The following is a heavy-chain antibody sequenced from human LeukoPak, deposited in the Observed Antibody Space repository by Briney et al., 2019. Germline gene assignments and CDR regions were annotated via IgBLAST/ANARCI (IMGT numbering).Heavy chain of an antibody. CDR1: GGSISSYY. J-gene: IGHJ5*02. Sequence: PSEPLSLTCTVSGGSISSYYWSWIRQPPGKGLELIGYIYYSGSTNYNPSLKSRVTISVDTSKNQFSLKLSSVTAADTAVYYCARGGYYDFWSGTSYWFDPWGQGTLVTVSS. D-gene: IGHD3-3*01. CDR3: ARGGYYDFWSGTSYWFDP. CDR2: IYYSGST. V-gene: IGHV4-59*01.